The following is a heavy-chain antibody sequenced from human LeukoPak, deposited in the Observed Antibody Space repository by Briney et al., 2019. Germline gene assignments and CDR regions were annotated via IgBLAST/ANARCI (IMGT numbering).Heavy chain of an antibody. V-gene: IGHV1-8*01. D-gene: IGHD6-13*01. CDR2: MNPNSGNT. Sequence: GASVKVSCKASGYTFTSYDINWVRQATGQGLEWMGWMNPNSGNTGYAQKFQGRVTMTSNTSISTAYMELSSLRSEDTAVYYFAGMGYNSSWYTTYDYYGMDVWGQGTTVTVSS. CDR3: AGMGYNSSWYTTYDYYGMDV. J-gene: IGHJ6*02. CDR1: GYTFTSYD.